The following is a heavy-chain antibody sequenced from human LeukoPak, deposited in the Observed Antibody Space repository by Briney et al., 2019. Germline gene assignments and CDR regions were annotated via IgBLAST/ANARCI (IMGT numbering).Heavy chain of an antibody. CDR3: ARQGGSGWYRAWFDP. Sequence: PSETLSLTCTVSGGSISSSSYYWGWIRQTPGKGLEWIGSIYYSGSTYYNPSPKSRVTISVDTSKNQFSLKLSSVTAADTAVYYCARQGGSGWYRAWFDPWGQGTLVTVSS. V-gene: IGHV4-39*01. D-gene: IGHD6-19*01. J-gene: IGHJ5*02. CDR1: GGSISSSSYY. CDR2: IYYSGST.